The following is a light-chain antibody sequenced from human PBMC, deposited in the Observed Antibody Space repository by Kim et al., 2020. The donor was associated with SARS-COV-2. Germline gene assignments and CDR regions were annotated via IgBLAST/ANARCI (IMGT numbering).Light chain of an antibody. Sequence: DIQMTQSPSSLSASVGDRVTITCRASQTIRTYLNWYQQRPGRAPKLLIYGASTLQDRVPSRFIGRGSGTDFTLAISSLQPEDFATYYCQRGYSSPRTFGQGTKVEIK. CDR3: QRGYSSPRT. V-gene: IGKV1-39*01. CDR2: GAS. CDR1: QTIRTY. J-gene: IGKJ1*01.